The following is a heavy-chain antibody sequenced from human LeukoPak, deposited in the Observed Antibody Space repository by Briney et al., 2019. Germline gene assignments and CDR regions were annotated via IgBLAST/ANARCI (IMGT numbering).Heavy chain of an antibody. CDR1: GFTFDDYA. Sequence: PGGSLRLSCVGSGFTFDDYAMHWVRQAPGKGLEWVSGISWNSNSIGYADSVKGRFTISRDNAKISLYLQMNSLRSEDMALYYCVRAAGGSHRFYFDYWGQGTLVTVSS. CDR2: ISWNSNSI. J-gene: IGHJ4*02. CDR3: VRAAGGSHRFYFDY. D-gene: IGHD6-13*01. V-gene: IGHV3-9*03.